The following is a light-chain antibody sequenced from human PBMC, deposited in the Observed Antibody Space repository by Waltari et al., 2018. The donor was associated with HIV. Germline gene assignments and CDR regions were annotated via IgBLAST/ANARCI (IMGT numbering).Light chain of an antibody. CDR1: NSDISDYNY. Sequence: QSALTQSPSASGSPGQSVNISCSGANSDISDYNYVSWYQQHPDRPPKLIIFEVTKQPSRVADRFSGSKSGNTASLFVSGLQPEDEATYFCSSFAGTHKLFGGGTKLTVL. J-gene: IGLJ2*01. CDR3: SSFAGTHKL. V-gene: IGLV2-8*01. CDR2: EVT.